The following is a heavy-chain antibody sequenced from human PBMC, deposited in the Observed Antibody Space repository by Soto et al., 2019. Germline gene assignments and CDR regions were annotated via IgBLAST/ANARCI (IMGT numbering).Heavy chain of an antibody. Sequence: EAQLLESGGAWVQPGGSLRLSCTASGFTFGFYAMYWVRQAPGKGLEWVSAFSGYNDRIYYAESVKGRFTISRDNGKNTLYLQMNSLRVEDTAVYYCAKGQQTESRLDSWGRGTLVTVSP. CDR1: GFTFGFYA. D-gene: IGHD6-13*01. CDR2: FSGYNDRI. V-gene: IGHV3-23*01. CDR3: AKGQQTESRLDS. J-gene: IGHJ4*02.